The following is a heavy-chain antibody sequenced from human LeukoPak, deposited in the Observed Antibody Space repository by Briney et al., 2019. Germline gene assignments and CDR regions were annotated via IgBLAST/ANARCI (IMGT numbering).Heavy chain of an antibody. J-gene: IGHJ6*03. CDR2: ISSSGSTI. V-gene: IGHV3-11*01. CDR1: GFTFSDYY. CDR3: ARVAWNMGDIVATFRSGYYYYMDV. D-gene: IGHD5-12*01. Sequence: GGSLRLSCAASGFTFSDYYMSWIRQAPGKGLEWVSYISSSGSTIYYADSVKGRFTISRDNAKNSLYLRMNSLRAEDTAVYYCARVAWNMGDIVATFRSGYYYYMDVWGKGTTVTVSS.